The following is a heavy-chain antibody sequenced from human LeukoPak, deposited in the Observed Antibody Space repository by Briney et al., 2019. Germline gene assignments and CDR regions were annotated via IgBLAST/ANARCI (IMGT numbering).Heavy chain of an antibody. CDR3: ARGCSSTSCYTRGAFDI. V-gene: IGHV4-30-4*08. J-gene: IGHJ3*02. Sequence: SETLSLTCTVSGGSISSGDYYWSWIRQPPGKGLEWIGYIYYSGSTYYNPSLKSRVTISVDTSKNQFSLKLSSVTAADTAVYYCARGCSSTSCYTRGAFDIWGQGTMVTVPS. CDR2: IYYSGST. D-gene: IGHD2-2*02. CDR1: GGSISSGDYY.